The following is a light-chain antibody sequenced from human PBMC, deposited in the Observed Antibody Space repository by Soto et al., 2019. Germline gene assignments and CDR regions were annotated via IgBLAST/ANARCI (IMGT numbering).Light chain of an antibody. CDR1: SSDVGGYTY. CDR2: EVN. Sequence: QSALTQPPSASGSPGHSVTISCPGTSSDVGGYTYVSWYQQHPGKAPKLIIFEVNRRPSGVPDRFSASKSCNTASLTVSGLQAADEADYYCSSYAGRNTFVFGTWTKFTVL. J-gene: IGLJ1*01. CDR3: SSYAGRNTFV. V-gene: IGLV2-8*01.